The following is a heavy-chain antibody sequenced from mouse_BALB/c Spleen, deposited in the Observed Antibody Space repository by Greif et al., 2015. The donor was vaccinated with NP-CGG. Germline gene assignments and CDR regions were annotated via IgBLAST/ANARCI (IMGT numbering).Heavy chain of an antibody. V-gene: IGHV5-4*02. Sequence: DVKLVESGGGLVKPGGSLKLSCAASGFTFSDYYMYWVRQTPEKRLEWVATISDGGSYTYYPDSVKGRFTISRDNAKNNLYLQMSSLKSEDTAMCYCARDYFDYWGQGTTLTVSS. CDR2: ISDGGSYT. CDR1: GFTFSDYY. CDR3: ARDYFDY. J-gene: IGHJ2*01.